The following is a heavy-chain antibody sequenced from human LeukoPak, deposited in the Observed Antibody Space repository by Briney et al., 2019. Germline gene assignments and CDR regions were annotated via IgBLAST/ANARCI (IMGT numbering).Heavy chain of an antibody. CDR1: GGSISSYY. D-gene: IGHD6-13*01. CDR2: IYYSGST. Sequence: SETXXXTCTVSGGSISSYYXSWIRQPPGKXXEXIGYIYYSGSTNYNPSLKSRVTISVDTSKNQFSLKLSSVTAADTAVYYCARVSSSSWYFDYWGQGTLVTVSS. CDR3: ARVSSSSWYFDY. J-gene: IGHJ4*02. V-gene: IGHV4-59*01.